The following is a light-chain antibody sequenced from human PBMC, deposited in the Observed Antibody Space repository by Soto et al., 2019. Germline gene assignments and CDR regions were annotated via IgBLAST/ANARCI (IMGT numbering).Light chain of an antibody. V-gene: IGKV3-15*01. Sequence: EIFMTQSPATLSLFPGGGGTLSFRASQSVSSNLAWYQQKPGQAPRLLMHGASTRATGIPARFSGSGSGTEFTLTITSLQSEDFAVYYCQQYNNWPLLTFGGGTKVDIK. CDR2: GAS. CDR1: QSVSSN. J-gene: IGKJ4*01. CDR3: QQYNNWPLLT.